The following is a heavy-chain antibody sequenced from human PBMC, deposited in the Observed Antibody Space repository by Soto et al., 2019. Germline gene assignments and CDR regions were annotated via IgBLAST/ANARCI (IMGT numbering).Heavy chain of an antibody. CDR1: GGSIISGDYY. D-gene: IGHD3-3*02. V-gene: IGHV4-30-2*01. CDR3: ARGPPFCL. Sequence: SETLSLTCTVSGGSIISGDYYWSWIRQPPGKGLEWIGYIYHSGSTYYNPSLKSRVTISVDRSKNQFSLKLSSVTAADTAVYYCARGPPFCLWGQGSLVTVSS. CDR2: IYHSGST. J-gene: IGHJ4*02.